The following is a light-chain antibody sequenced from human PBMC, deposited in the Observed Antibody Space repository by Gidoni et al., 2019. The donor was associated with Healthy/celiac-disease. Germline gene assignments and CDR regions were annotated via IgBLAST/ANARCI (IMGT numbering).Light chain of an antibody. J-gene: IGLJ2*01. CDR3: QAWDSSTEDVV. CDR2: QDS. Sequence: SYELTQPPSVSVSPGQTASIPCSGDKLGDKYACWYQQKPGQCTVLVIYQDSKRPSGIPERFSGSNSGNTATLTISGTQAMDEADYYCQAWDSSTEDVVFGGGTKLTVL. V-gene: IGLV3-1*01. CDR1: KLGDKY.